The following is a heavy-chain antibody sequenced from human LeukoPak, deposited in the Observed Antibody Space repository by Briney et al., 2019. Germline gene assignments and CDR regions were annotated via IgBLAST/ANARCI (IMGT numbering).Heavy chain of an antibody. J-gene: IGHJ4*02. CDR1: GFTFSNAW. CDR3: TSTLGY. CDR2: IKTKTDGGTT. V-gene: IGHV3-15*01. Sequence: PGGSLRLSCAGSGFTFSNAWMTWVRQAPGKGLEWVSRIKTKTDGGTTDYAAPVKGRFTISRDDSRNTLYLQMNSLRTEDTAVYYCTSTLGYWGQGALVTVSS.